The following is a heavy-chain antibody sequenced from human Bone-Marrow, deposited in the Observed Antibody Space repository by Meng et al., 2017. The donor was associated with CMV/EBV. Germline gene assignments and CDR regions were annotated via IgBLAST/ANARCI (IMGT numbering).Heavy chain of an antibody. J-gene: IGHJ6*02. Sequence: GGSLRLSCAASGFTFSDYYMSWIRQAPGKGLEWVSDISSSGSTIYYADSVKGRFTISRDNAKNSLYLQMNNLRVDNTAVYYCARPRSSRYGMDVWGQGTTVTVSS. CDR1: GFTFSDYY. CDR2: ISSSGSTI. CDR3: ARPRSSRYGMDV. V-gene: IGHV3-11*01. D-gene: IGHD2-2*01.